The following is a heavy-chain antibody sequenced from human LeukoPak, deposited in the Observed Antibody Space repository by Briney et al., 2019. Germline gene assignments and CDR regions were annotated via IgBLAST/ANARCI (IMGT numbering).Heavy chain of an antibody. D-gene: IGHD3-16*01. Sequence: GGSLRLSCAASGFTFSSYWMSGVRKAPGKGLEWVANIKQDGSEKYYVDSVKGRFTISRDNAKNSLYLQMNSLRDEDTGVYYCAKGLRTGVGPYMGYHYYMDVWGKGATVTFSS. CDR3: AKGLRTGVGPYMGYHYYMDV. V-gene: IGHV3-7*03. J-gene: IGHJ6*03. CDR1: GFTFSSYW. CDR2: IKQDGSEK.